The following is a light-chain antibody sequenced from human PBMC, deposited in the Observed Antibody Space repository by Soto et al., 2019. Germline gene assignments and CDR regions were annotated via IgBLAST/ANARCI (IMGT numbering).Light chain of an antibody. Sequence: DIQMTQSPSSLSSSVGDRVTITCRASQEISNHLACFQKKPGKPPKSLIYDASSLQSGLPSKFSGNVSGPDITLTISSLQTEHFTTYYCQQYHNYPVTFGGGTKVEMK. V-gene: IGKV1-16*02. CDR3: QQYHNYPVT. CDR1: QEISNH. CDR2: DAS. J-gene: IGKJ4*01.